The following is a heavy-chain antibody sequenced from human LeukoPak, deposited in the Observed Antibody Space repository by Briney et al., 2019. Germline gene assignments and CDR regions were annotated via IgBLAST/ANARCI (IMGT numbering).Heavy chain of an antibody. CDR2: IKDDGSGK. CDR1: GFTFSSYA. J-gene: IGHJ4*02. D-gene: IGHD3-22*01. CDR3: ARPPYYDSSGYSQY. Sequence: GRSLRLSCAASGFTFSSYAMHWVRQAPGKGLEWVANIKDDGSGKYYVDSLKGRFTISRDNAKNSLYLQMNSLRAEDTAVYYCARPPYYDSSGYSQYWGQGTLVTVSS. V-gene: IGHV3-7*01.